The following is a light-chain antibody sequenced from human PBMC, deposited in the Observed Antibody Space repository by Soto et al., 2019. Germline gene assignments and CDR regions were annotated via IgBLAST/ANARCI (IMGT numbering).Light chain of an antibody. CDR2: AAS. J-gene: IGKJ5*01. V-gene: IGKV1-39*01. CDR1: QSITRF. CDR3: QQNYSPPPTT. Sequence: DIQMTQSPSSLSASVGDRVTITCGASQSITRFLNWYQQKPGKAPKLLIYAASTLQTGVPSRFSGSGSGTDFTLTISSLQPEDFATYYCQQNYSPPPTTFGQGTRLEIK.